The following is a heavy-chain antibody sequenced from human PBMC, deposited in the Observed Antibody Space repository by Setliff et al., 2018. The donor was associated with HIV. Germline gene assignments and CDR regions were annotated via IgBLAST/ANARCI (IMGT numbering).Heavy chain of an antibody. J-gene: IGHJ5*02. Sequence: SETLSLTCTVSGGSIISEISWWAWIRQPAGKGPEWLGQIYMRGGTDYNPYLEGRVTISLDTSKNQFSRKLTSVTAADTDVYYCAIDHVTNIAESGYGYTRIDPWGPGISVTVSS. D-gene: IGHD5-18*01. CDR1: GGSIISEISW. V-gene: IGHV4-61*09. CDR2: IYMRGGT. CDR3: AIDHVTNIAESGYGYTRIDP.